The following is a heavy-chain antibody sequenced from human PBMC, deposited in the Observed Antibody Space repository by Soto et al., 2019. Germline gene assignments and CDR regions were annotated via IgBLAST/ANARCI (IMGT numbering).Heavy chain of an antibody. J-gene: IGHJ1*01. CDR2: ISAYNGNT. D-gene: IGHD2-15*01. V-gene: IGHV1-18*01. Sequence: ASVKVSCKASGYTFTSYGISWVRQAPGQGLEWMGWISAYNGNTNYAQKLQGRVTMTTDTSTSTAYMELRSLRSDDTAVYYCLISTRGYCSGGSCYFQYWGQGTLVTVSS. CDR1: GYTFTSYG. CDR3: LISTRGYCSGGSCYFQY.